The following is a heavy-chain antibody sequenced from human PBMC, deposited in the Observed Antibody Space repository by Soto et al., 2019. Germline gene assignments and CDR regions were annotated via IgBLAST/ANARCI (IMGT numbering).Heavy chain of an antibody. V-gene: IGHV5-10-1*01. CDR3: ARPPGRKEGDAFDI. CDR2: IDPSDSYT. CDR1: GYNFNSYW. Sequence: GESLKISCKGSGYNFNSYWIAWVRQMPGKGLEWMGRIDPSDSYTNYSPSFQGHVTISADKSISTAYLQWSSLKASDTAMYYCARPPGRKEGDAFDIWGQGTMVTVSS. J-gene: IGHJ3*02.